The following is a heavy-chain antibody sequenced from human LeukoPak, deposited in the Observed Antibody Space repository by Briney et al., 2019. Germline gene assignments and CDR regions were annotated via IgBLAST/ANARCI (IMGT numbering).Heavy chain of an antibody. CDR3: ARHSGSSWHDAFDI. V-gene: IGHV4-39*01. D-gene: IGHD6-13*01. CDR1: GGSISSSSYY. CDR2: IYYSGST. Sequence: PSETLSLTCTVSGGSISSSSYYWGWIRQPPGKGLEWIGSIYYSGSTYYNPSLKSRVTISVDTSKNQFSLKLSSVTAADTAVYYCARHSGSSWHDAFDIWGQGTMVTVSS. J-gene: IGHJ3*02.